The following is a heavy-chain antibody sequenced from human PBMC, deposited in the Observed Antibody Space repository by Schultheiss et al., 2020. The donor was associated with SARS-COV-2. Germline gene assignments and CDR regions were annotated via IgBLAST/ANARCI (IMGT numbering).Heavy chain of an antibody. CDR1: GFTFSSYA. CDR3: ARIKVATDFDY. Sequence: GGSLRLSCAASGFTFSSYAMHWVRQAPGKGLEWVAVISYDGSNKYYADSVKGRFTISRDNSKNTLYLQMNSLRAEDTAVYYCARIKVATDFDYWGQGTLVTVSS. CDR2: ISYDGSNK. V-gene: IGHV3-30-3*01. J-gene: IGHJ4*02. D-gene: IGHD5-12*01.